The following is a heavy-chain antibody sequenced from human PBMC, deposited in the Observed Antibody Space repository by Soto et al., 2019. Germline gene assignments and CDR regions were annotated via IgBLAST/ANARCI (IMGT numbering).Heavy chain of an antibody. Sequence: EVLLVESGGGLEQPGGSLRLSCAASGFTFTSYNMMWVRQAPGKGLEWISYINISSGTIFYADCVKGRFTISRDNANNSLLLPMDSLRTEDTGVYYCAREEILDSYIDVWGKGTTVTVSS. CDR1: GFTFTSYN. J-gene: IGHJ6*03. D-gene: IGHD3-9*01. V-gene: IGHV3-48*04. CDR2: INISSGTI. CDR3: AREEILDSYIDV.